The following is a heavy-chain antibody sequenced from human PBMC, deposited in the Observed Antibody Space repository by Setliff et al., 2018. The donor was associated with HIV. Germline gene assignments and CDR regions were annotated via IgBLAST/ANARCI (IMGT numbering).Heavy chain of an antibody. V-gene: IGHV4-31*03. CDR2: IYYTGST. CDR1: GGSISRGGYY. D-gene: IGHD6-13*01. J-gene: IGHJ5*02. Sequence: SETLFLTCTVSGGSISRGGYYWSWIRQHPGKGLEWIGYIYYTGSTYYNPSLKSRVTISVDTSENQFSLKLSSVTAADTAVYYCARELRQQLTLNWLDPWGQGTLVTVSS. CDR3: ARELRQQLTLNWLDP.